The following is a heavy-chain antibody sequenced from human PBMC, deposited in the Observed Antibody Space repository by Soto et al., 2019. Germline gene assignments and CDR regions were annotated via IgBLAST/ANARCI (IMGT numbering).Heavy chain of an antibody. CDR3: VSHPAPTTSATWFDP. J-gene: IGHJ5*02. V-gene: IGHV1-18*01. CDR1: GYTFFTYY. D-gene: IGHD5-12*01. CDR2: ITTYSGDT. Sequence: QVHLVQSGVEVKTPGAAVKVSCKASGYTFFTYYTSWVRQAPAQGLEWKGWITTYSGDTTYAQKFQVRVTMSTAASTTTVYLELRRLRSDDTAVYYCVSHPAPTTSATWFDPWGQGTLVTVSS.